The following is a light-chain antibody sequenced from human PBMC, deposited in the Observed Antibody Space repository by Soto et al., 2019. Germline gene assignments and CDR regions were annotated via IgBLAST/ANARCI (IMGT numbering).Light chain of an antibody. CDR2: DAS. Sequence: DIQLTQSPSTLSASVGDRVTITCRASLSFNSWLAWYQQKPGRAPKLLIYDASNLESGVPSRFSGSGSGTEFTLTISSLQPDDFATYYCQLSHSYSGYTFGQGTKLEIK. V-gene: IGKV1-5*01. CDR1: LSFNSW. J-gene: IGKJ2*01. CDR3: QLSHSYSGYT.